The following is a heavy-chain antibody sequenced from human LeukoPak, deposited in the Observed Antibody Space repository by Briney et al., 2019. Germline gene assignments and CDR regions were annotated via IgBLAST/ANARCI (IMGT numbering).Heavy chain of an antibody. V-gene: IGHV3-73*01. Sequence: PGGSLRLSCAASGFTFSGSAMHWVRQASGKGLEWVGRIRSKANSYATAYAASVKGRFTISRDDSKNTAYLQMNSLKTEDTAVYYCARGRPNRFLEWLPITPGYYFDYWGQGTLVTVSS. CDR3: ARGRPNRFLEWLPITPGYYFDY. CDR2: IRSKANSYAT. J-gene: IGHJ4*02. CDR1: GFTFSGSA. D-gene: IGHD3-3*01.